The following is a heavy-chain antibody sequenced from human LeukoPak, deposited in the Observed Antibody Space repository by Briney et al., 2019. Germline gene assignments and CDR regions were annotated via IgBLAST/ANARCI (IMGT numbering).Heavy chain of an antibody. V-gene: IGHV1-46*01. CDR2: INPSGGST. J-gene: IGHJ6*02. D-gene: IGHD2-15*01. CDR1: GYTFTSYY. CDR3: ARDQGGPASYYYYYGMDV. Sequence: ASVTVSCKASGYTFTSYYMHWVRQAPGQGLEWMGIINPSGGSTSYAQKFQGRVTMTRDTSTSTVYMELSSLRSEDTAVYYCARDQGGPASYYYYYGMDVWGQGTTVTVSS.